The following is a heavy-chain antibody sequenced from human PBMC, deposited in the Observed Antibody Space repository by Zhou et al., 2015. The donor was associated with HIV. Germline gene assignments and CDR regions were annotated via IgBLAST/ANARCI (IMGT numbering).Heavy chain of an antibody. Sequence: QVQLVQSGAEVRKPGSSVKISCKASGGSLSSYSISWVRQAPGQGLEWMGWISPYNGNANYAQKFRARVIMSTDTSTTTAYMGLRGLDSDDTAIYYCARGEHLVLVTSIADYWGQGTLVTVSS. CDR2: ISPYNGNA. V-gene: IGHV1-18*01. D-gene: IGHD2-21*02. J-gene: IGHJ4*02. CDR1: GGSLSSYS. CDR3: ARGEHLVLVTSIADY.